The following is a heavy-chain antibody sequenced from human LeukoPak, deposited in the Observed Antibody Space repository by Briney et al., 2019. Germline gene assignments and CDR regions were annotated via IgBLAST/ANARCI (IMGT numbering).Heavy chain of an antibody. Sequence: AGGSLRLSCAASGFTFSSYGMHWVRQAPGKGLEWVAVISYDGSNKYYADPVKGRFTISRDNSKNTLYLQMNSLRAEDTAVYYCAKGFREGGALDYWGQGTLVTVSS. V-gene: IGHV3-30*18. CDR2: ISYDGSNK. D-gene: IGHD3-16*01. CDR3: AKGFREGGALDY. CDR1: GFTFSSYG. J-gene: IGHJ4*02.